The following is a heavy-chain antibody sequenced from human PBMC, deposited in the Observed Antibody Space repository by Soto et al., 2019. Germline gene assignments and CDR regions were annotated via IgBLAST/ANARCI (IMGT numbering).Heavy chain of an antibody. J-gene: IGHJ4*02. V-gene: IGHV4-4*07. Sequence: PSKTLSLTCTVSGGSISSYYWSWIRQPAGKGLEWIGRIYTSGSTNYNPSLKSRVTMSVDTSKNQFSLKLSSVTAADTAVYYCARDDGSSSWSYYFDYWGQGTLVTVSS. CDR1: GGSISSYY. CDR2: IYTSGST. CDR3: ARDDGSSSWSYYFDY. D-gene: IGHD6-13*01.